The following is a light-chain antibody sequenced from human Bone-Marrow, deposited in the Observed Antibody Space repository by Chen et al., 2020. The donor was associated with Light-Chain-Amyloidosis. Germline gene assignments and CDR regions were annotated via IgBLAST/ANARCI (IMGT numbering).Light chain of an antibody. Sequence: SYELTQPPSVSVSPGQTVRITCSGDDLPTKYAYWYQQKPGQAPVLVIHRDTERPSGISERFSGSSEGATATLTISGVQAEDEADYHGQSADSSGTYEVIFGGGTKLTVL. V-gene: IGLV3-25*03. CDR3: QSADSSGTYEVI. CDR2: RDT. CDR1: DLPTKY. J-gene: IGLJ2*01.